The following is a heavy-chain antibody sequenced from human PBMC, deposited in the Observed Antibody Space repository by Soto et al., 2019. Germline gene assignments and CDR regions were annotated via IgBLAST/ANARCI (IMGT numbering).Heavy chain of an antibody. J-gene: IGHJ4*02. Sequence: GGSLRLSCAASGFTVSSNYMSWVRQAPGKGLEWVSVIYSGGSTYYADSVKGRFTISRDNSKNTLYLQMNSLRAEDTAVYYCARDLTGTTGNDYWGQGTPVTVSS. CDR2: IYSGGST. V-gene: IGHV3-53*01. CDR3: ARDLTGTTGNDY. D-gene: IGHD1-1*01. CDR1: GFTVSSNY.